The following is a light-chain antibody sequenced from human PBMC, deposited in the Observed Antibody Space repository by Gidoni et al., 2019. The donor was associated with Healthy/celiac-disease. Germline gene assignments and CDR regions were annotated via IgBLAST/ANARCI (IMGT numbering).Light chain of an antibody. CDR2: WAA. CDR3: QQYYSTPPT. V-gene: IGKV4-1*01. Sequence: DIVMTQSTDPLAVSLGERATINCKSSQSVLYSSNHKNYLAWYQQQPGQPPKRLIYWAATRESGVPDRFSGSGSGTDFTLTISSLQAEDVAVYYCQQYYSTPPTCGPGTKVDIK. CDR1: QSVLYSSNHKNY. J-gene: IGKJ3*01.